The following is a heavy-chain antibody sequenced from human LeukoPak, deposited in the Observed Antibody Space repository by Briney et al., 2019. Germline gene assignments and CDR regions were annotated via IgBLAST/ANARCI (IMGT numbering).Heavy chain of an antibody. CDR1: GYTFTSYG. Sequence: GASVKVSCKASGYTFTSYGITWVRQAPGQGLEWMGWISPHNGYTNYVQNLQGRVTMTTDTSTSTVYMEVRSLRSDDTAVYYCARYCSGGSCYPDDWFDPWGQGTLVTVSS. CDR2: ISPHNGYT. V-gene: IGHV1-18*01. CDR3: ARYCSGGSCYPDDWFDP. D-gene: IGHD2-15*01. J-gene: IGHJ5*02.